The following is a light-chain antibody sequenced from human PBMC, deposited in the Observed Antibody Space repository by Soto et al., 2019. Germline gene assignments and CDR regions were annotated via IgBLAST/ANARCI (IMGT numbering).Light chain of an antibody. J-gene: IGLJ2*01. V-gene: IGLV1-44*01. CDR2: LND. CDR1: ISNLGPNT. Sequence: QSVLTQPPSASGTPGQNIAISCSGSISNLGPNTVNWYNHLPGDAPKLLIYLNDHRPSGGHDRFSGSRSGTSATLANTGLQTEDEADYYCSAWDEARKGVVFGGGTKLTVL. CDR3: SAWDEARKGVV.